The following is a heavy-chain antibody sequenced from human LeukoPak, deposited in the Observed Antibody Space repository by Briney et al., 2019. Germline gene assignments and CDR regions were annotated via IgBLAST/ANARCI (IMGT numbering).Heavy chain of an antibody. CDR3: ARAVGPYDY. J-gene: IGHJ4*02. CDR1: AFPFNTYG. Sequence: GGSLRLSCAASAFPFNTYGMHLVRRAPGKGLEWVAVIWNDGGIKYYADSVKGRFIISRDNSKNTLYLQMDRLRVDDTAVYYCARAVGPYDYWGQGTLVTVSP. CDR2: IWNDGGIK. V-gene: IGHV3-33*01.